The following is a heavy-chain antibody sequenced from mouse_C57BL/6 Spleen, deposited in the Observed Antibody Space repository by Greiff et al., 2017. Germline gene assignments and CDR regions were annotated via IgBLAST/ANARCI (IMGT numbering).Heavy chain of an antibody. CDR3: VMLTGTLFDY. CDR1: GYTFTDYN. J-gene: IGHJ2*01. CDR2: INPNNGGT. D-gene: IGHD4-1*01. Sequence: DVKLVESGPELVKPGASVKMSCKASGYTFTDYNMHWVKQSHGKSLEWIGYINPNNGGTSYNQKFKGKATLTVNKSSSPAYMELRSLTSEDSAVYYCVMLTGTLFDYWGQGTTLTVSS. V-gene: IGHV1-22*01.